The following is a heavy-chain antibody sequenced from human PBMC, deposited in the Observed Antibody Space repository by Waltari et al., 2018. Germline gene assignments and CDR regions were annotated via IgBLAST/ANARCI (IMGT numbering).Heavy chain of an antibody. J-gene: IGHJ4*02. CDR2: INHSGST. D-gene: IGHD2-15*01. V-gene: IGHV4-34*01. CDR3: ARGGGKENFDY. CDR1: GGSFSGYY. Sequence: QVQLQQWGAGLLKPSETLSLTCAVYGGSFSGYYWSWIRQPPGKGLEWIGEINHSGSTNYNPSVKSRVTISVDTAKNQFSLKLSSVTAADTAVYYCARGGGKENFDYWGQGTLVTVSS.